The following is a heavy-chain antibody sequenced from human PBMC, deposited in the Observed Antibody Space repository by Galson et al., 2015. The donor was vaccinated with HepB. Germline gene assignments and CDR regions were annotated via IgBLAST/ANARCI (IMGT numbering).Heavy chain of an antibody. V-gene: IGHV4-4*02. CDR2: IYHSGST. J-gene: IGHJ6*02. CDR3: ARALLRAACSSYGMDV. CDR1: GGSISSSNW. Sequence: SETLSLTCAVSGGSISSSNWWSWVRQPPGKGLEWIGEIYHSGSTNYNPSLKSRVTISVDKSKNQFSLKLSSVTAADTAVYYCARALLRAACSSYGMDVWGQGTTVTVSS. D-gene: IGHD3-3*01.